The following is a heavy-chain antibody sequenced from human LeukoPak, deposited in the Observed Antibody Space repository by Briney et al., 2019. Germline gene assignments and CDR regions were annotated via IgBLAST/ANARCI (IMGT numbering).Heavy chain of an antibody. Sequence: QSGGSLRLSCAASGFTFSSYWMSWVRQAPGKGLEWVANIKQDGSEKYYVDSVKGRFTISRDNAKNSLYLQMNSLRAEDTAVYYCARDGGFDCTNGVCDKVDYWGQGTLVTVSS. D-gene: IGHD2-8*01. CDR3: ARDGGFDCTNGVCDKVDY. CDR1: GFTFSSYW. CDR2: IKQDGSEK. V-gene: IGHV3-7*01. J-gene: IGHJ4*02.